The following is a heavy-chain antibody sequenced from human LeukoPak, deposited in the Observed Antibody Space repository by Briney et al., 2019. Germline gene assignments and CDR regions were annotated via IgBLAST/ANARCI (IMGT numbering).Heavy chain of an antibody. CDR2: ISSSSSYR. Sequence: GGSLRLSCAASGFTFSSYEMNWVRQAPGKGLEWASYISSSSSYRYYEESVKGRFSISRDNARNSLYLQMNSLRAEDTAVYYCASDTFRGWGQGTLVTVSS. V-gene: IGHV3-21*05. D-gene: IGHD5-24*01. CDR1: GFTFSSYE. J-gene: IGHJ4*02. CDR3: ASDTFRG.